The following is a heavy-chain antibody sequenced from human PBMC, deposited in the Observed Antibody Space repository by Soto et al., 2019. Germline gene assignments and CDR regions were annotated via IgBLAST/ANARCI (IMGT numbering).Heavy chain of an antibody. J-gene: IGHJ3*02. Sequence: ASVKVSCKASGYTFTSYGISWVRPAPGQGLEWMGWISAYNGNTNYAQKLQGRVTMTTDTSTSTAYMELRSLRSDDTAVYYCARDRARRITIFGVVPDAFDIWGQGTMVTVSS. V-gene: IGHV1-18*01. CDR3: ARDRARRITIFGVVPDAFDI. CDR2: ISAYNGNT. D-gene: IGHD3-3*01. CDR1: GYTFTSYG.